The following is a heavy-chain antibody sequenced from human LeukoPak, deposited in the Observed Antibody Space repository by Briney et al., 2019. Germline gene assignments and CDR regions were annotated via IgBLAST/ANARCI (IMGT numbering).Heavy chain of an antibody. V-gene: IGHV4-39*07. CDR1: GGSISSSSYY. D-gene: IGHD3-22*01. Sequence: SETLSLTCTVSGGSISSSSYYWGWIRQSPGKGLEWIGSIYYSGSTYYNPSLKSRVTISVDTSKNQFSLKMSSVTAADTAVYYCARDGNYYDGSGYYFSAFDIWGQGTMVTASS. J-gene: IGHJ3*02. CDR3: ARDGNYYDGSGYYFSAFDI. CDR2: IYYSGST.